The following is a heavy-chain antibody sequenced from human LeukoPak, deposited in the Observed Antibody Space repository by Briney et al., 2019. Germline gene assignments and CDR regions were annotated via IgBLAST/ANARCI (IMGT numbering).Heavy chain of an antibody. V-gene: IGHV4-39*01. D-gene: IGHD5-18*01. CDR1: AGSISSSSYY. CDR2: IYYSEST. J-gene: IGHJ4*02. CDR3: ARLVGGYSYGLPDGVGPIFDY. Sequence: SQTLSLTYTVSAGSISSSSYYWGWIRAPPGKGLKWFGSIYYSESTYYNPFLKSRVTISVDTSKNQFSLKLSSVTAADTAVYYCARLVGGYSYGLPDGVGPIFDYWGQGTLVTVSS.